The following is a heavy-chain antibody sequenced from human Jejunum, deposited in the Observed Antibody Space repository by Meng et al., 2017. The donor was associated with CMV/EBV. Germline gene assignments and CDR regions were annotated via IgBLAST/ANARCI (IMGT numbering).Heavy chain of an antibody. CDR3: ARDKDFGVDIDH. D-gene: IGHD3-3*01. CDR1: GITLSRHW. CDR2: INSDGSNI. J-gene: IGHJ4*02. Sequence: AASGITLSRHWMHWVRQATGKGLVWVSRINSDGSNINYADSVKGRFIISRDNAKNTLYLQMDSLRAEDTAVYYCARDKDFGVDIDHWGQGTLVTVSS. V-gene: IGHV3-74*01.